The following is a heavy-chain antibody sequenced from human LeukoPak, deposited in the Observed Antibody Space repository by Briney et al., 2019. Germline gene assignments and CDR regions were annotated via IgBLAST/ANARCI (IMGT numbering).Heavy chain of an antibody. Sequence: ASVKVSCKASGGTFNNYAISWVRQAPGQGLEWMGRIVPILGIANYAQKFQGRVTITADESTSTAYMELSSLRSEDTAVYYCARGNYDILTGYFPPEIWGQGTMVTVSS. CDR1: GGTFNNYA. D-gene: IGHD3-9*01. CDR3: ARGNYDILTGYFPPEI. V-gene: IGHV1-69*04. CDR2: IVPILGIA. J-gene: IGHJ3*02.